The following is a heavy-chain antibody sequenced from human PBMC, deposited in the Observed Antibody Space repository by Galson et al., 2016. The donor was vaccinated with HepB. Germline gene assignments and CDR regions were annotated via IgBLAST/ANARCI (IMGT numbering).Heavy chain of an antibody. CDR1: DYSIISGYY. Sequence: SETLSLTCTVSDYSIISGYYWGWIRQSPGKGLEWLGSIFHGGCTSYNPSLKSRVTISVDTSKNLFSLKLTSVTAADTAVYYCARGVGITMVRGVYFDYWGQGALVSVSS. J-gene: IGHJ4*02. CDR2: IFHGGCT. D-gene: IGHD3-10*01. CDR3: ARGVGITMVRGVYFDY. V-gene: IGHV4-38-2*02.